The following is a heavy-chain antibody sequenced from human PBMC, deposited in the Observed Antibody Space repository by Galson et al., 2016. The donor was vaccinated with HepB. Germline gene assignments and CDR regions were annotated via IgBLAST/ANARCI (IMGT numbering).Heavy chain of an antibody. CDR3: ARDAWRKGYDSGWYYYGMDV. V-gene: IGHV3-7*04. D-gene: IGHD6-19*01. Sequence: SLRLSCAASGFIFSGYSMTWVRQAPGKGLEWVANINQDESEKDYVDSVKGRFTISRDNTKNSLYLQMNSLRVEDTAVYYCARDAWRKGYDSGWYYYGMDVWGQGTTVTVSS. J-gene: IGHJ6*02. CDR2: INQDESEK. CDR1: GFIFSGYS.